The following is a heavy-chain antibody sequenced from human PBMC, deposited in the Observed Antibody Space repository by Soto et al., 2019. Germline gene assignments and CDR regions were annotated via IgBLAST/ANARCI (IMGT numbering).Heavy chain of an antibody. D-gene: IGHD3-10*01. CDR3: ARRGHGSGSYHPFDY. Sequence: GESLKISCNGSGYSFSSHWIGWVRQMPGKGLEWMGIIYPGDSDTRYSPSFQGQVLISADTSISTAYLQWSSLKASDTAMYYCARRGHGSGSYHPFDYWGQGALVTVSS. CDR2: IYPGDSDT. J-gene: IGHJ4*02. V-gene: IGHV5-51*01. CDR1: GYSFSSHW.